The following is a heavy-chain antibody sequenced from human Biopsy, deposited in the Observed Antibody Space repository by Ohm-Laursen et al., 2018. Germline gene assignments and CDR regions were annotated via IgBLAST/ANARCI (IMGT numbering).Heavy chain of an antibody. V-gene: IGHV1-46*01. J-gene: IGHJ4*02. CDR1: GYTFTTYY. Sequence: SSVKVSCKASGYTFTTYYIHWVRQAPGQGLEWMGIINPGGNSTAYTQNFQGRVTMTWDTSTTTVYMELSSLRSEDTAVYYCVLASFDYWGQGTLVTVSS. CDR3: VLASFDY. CDR2: INPGGNST.